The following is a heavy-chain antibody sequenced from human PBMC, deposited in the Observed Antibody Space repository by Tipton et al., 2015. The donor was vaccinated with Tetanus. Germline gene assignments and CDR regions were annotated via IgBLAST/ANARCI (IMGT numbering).Heavy chain of an antibody. CDR3: ARVWGRGQLVTKPNWYFDL. D-gene: IGHD6-6*01. CDR1: GFTFSNYA. J-gene: IGHJ2*01. V-gene: IGHV3-23*01. CDR2: ISASGRNT. Sequence: SLRLSCAASGFTFSNYAMIWVRQAPGKGLEWVSAISASGRNTYYADSVKGRFTISRDNAKNSLSLQVNSLRAEDTAVYYCARVWGRGQLVTKPNWYFDLWGRGTLVTVSS.